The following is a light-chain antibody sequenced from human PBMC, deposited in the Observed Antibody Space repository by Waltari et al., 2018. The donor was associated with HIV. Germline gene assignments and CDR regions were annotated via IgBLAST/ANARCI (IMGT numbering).Light chain of an antibody. Sequence: QPVLTQPPSASGTPGQRVPISCSGSSSNIENDNLYWYQQFPGAAPKLLIYKDTQRPSGVPDRFTGSKSGTSASLAIGGLRSEDEADYYCVGWDSRLRGYVFGTGTKVTVL. V-gene: IGLV1-47*01. CDR1: SSNIENDN. J-gene: IGLJ1*01. CDR2: KDT. CDR3: VGWDSRLRGYV.